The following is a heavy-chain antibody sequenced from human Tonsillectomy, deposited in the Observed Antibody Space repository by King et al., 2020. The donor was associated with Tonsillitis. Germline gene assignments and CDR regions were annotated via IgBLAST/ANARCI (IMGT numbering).Heavy chain of an antibody. CDR1: GGSISSGIYY. V-gene: IGHV4-61*02. Sequence: QVQLQESGPGLVKPSQTLSLTCTVSGGSISSGIYYWSWIRQPAGKGLEWIGRLYTSGSTNYSPSLKSRVTISIDTSKNQFSLKLSSVTAADTAVYYCVREYYKYSLDPWGQGTLVTVSS. J-gene: IGHJ5*02. CDR3: VREYYKYSLDP. D-gene: IGHD2/OR15-2a*01. CDR2: LYTSGST.